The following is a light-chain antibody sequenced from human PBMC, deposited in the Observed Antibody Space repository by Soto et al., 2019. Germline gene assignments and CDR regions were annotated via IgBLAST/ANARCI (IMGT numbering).Light chain of an antibody. J-gene: IGLJ2*01. CDR1: SSDVGAYNY. V-gene: IGLV2-8*01. CDR2: EVN. Sequence: QSALTQPPSASGSPGQSVTISCTGTSSDVGAYNYVSWYQQHPGKAPKLILFEVNKRPSGVPDRFSGSKSGNTASLTVSGLQPEDEADYYCTSFAGSNNLGLFGGGTKLTVL. CDR3: TSFAGSNNLGL.